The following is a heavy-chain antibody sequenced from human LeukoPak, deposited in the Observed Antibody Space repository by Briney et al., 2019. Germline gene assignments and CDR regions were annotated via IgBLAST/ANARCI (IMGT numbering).Heavy chain of an antibody. Sequence: ASVKVSCKASGGTFSSYAISWVRQAPGQGLEWMGWINPNSGGTNYAQKFQGRVTMTRDTSISTAYMELSRLRSDDTAVYYCARDRQGSCSSTSCSPGAFDIWGQGTMVTVSS. D-gene: IGHD2-2*01. CDR3: ARDRQGSCSSTSCSPGAFDI. CDR1: GGTFSSYA. V-gene: IGHV1-2*02. J-gene: IGHJ3*02. CDR2: INPNSGGT.